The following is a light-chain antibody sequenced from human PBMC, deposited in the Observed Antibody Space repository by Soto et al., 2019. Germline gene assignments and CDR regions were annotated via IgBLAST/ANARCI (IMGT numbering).Light chain of an antibody. V-gene: IGLV2-14*01. CDR2: DVS. J-gene: IGLJ1*01. CDR3: SSYSSSSTNDV. CDR1: SSDVGGYNY. Sequence: QSALTQPASVSGSPGQSITISCTGTSSDVGGYNYVSWYQQHPGKAPRVMIYDVSNRPSGVSSRFSGSKSGNTASLTISGLQAEDEADYYCSSYSSSSTNDVFGTGTKLTVL.